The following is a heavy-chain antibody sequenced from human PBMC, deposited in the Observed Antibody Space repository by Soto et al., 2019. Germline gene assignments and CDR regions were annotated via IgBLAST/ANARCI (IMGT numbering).Heavy chain of an antibody. CDR3: ARLDLHYYYGMDV. J-gene: IGHJ6*02. CDR1: GGSFSGYY. V-gene: IGHV4-34*01. CDR2: INHSGST. D-gene: IGHD2-2*03. Sequence: QVQLQQWGAGLLKPSETLSLTCAVYGGSFSGYYWSWIRQPPGKGLEWIGEINHSGSTNYNPSLKSRVTISVDTSKNQFSLTLSSVTAADTAVYYCARLDLHYYYGMDVWGQGTTVTVSS.